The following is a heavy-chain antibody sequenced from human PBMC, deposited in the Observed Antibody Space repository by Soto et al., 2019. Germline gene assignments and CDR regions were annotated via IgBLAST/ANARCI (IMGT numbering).Heavy chain of an antibody. V-gene: IGHV4-34*01. J-gene: IGHJ6*02. D-gene: IGHD1-26*01. CDR2: INHSGST. Sequence: SETLSLTCAAYGGSFSGYYWSWIRQPPGKGLEWIGEINHSGSTNYNPSLKSRVTISVDTSKNQFSLKLSSVTAADTAVYYCARGLGVGGSYFSYYYGMDVWGQGTTVTVSS. CDR3: ARGLGVGGSYFSYYYGMDV. CDR1: GGSFSGYY.